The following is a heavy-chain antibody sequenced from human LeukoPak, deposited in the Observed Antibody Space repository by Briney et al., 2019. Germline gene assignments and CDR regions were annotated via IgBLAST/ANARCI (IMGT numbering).Heavy chain of an antibody. CDR3: AREGGHMDSSGSYSYFLDA. D-gene: IGHD3-10*01. CDR1: GFTFSSYA. V-gene: IGHV3-21*01. CDR2: ISSSRSYI. Sequence: GGSLRLSCAASGFTFSSYAMSWVRQAPGKGLEWVSAISSSRSYIYYADSVKGRFTISSDNSKNSVYLQMDSLRVDDTAVYYCAREGGHMDSSGSYSYFLDAWGQGTLVTVSS. J-gene: IGHJ5*02.